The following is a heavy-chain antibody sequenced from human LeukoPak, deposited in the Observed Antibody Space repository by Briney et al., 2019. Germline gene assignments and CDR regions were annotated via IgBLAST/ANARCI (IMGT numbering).Heavy chain of an antibody. CDR2: TYISGSS. CDR1: GGSISNYD. V-gene: IGHV4-4*07. J-gene: IGHJ5*02. CDR3: AKLVVRGVISRFDP. Sequence: PSETLSLTCTVSGGSISNYDWSWIRQSAGKGLEWVGRTYISGSSNYNPSLKSRVTVSVDTSKNQFSLKLSSVTAADTAVYYCAKLVVRGVISRFDPWGQGTLVTVSS. D-gene: IGHD3-10*01.